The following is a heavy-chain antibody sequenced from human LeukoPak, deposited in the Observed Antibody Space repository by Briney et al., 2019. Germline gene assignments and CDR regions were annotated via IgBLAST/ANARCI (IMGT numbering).Heavy chain of an antibody. J-gene: IGHJ4*02. Sequence: GGSLRLSCAASGFTFSSYWMHWVRQAPGKGLVWVSNINSDGSRTNYADSVRGRFTISRDNAKNTLYLLMNSLRAEDTAVYYCTRATWDTGNPFDYWGQGTLVTVSS. D-gene: IGHD5-18*01. V-gene: IGHV3-74*01. CDR3: TRATWDTGNPFDY. CDR1: GFTFSSYW. CDR2: INSDGSRT.